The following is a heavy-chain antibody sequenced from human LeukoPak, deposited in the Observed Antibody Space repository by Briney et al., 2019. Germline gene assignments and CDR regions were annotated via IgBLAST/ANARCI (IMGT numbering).Heavy chain of an antibody. CDR3: ARRDSSSWPGGWFDP. V-gene: IGHV1-18*01. J-gene: IGHJ5*02. CDR2: ISAYNGNT. D-gene: IGHD6-13*01. Sequence: ASVKVSYKASGYTFTSYGISWVRQAPGQGLEWMGWISAYNGNTNYAQKLQGRVTMTTDTSTSTAYMELSSLRSEDTAVYYCARRDSSSWPGGWFDPWGQGTLVTVSS. CDR1: GYTFTSYG.